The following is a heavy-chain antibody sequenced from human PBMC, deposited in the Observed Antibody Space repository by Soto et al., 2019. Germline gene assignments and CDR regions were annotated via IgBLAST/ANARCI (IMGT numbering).Heavy chain of an antibody. D-gene: IGHD2-2*01. Sequence: PGGSLRLSCAASGFTFDSYGMNWVRQAPGKGLEWVAGVSAGGGDTSYADSVEGRFTISRDNSKDKLYLQMNSLRAEDTAVYYSAKSSSRAHSYGMDVWGQGPTVTVSS. J-gene: IGHJ6*02. CDR3: AKSSSRAHSYGMDV. CDR1: GFTFDSYG. V-gene: IGHV3-23*01. CDR2: VSAGGGDT.